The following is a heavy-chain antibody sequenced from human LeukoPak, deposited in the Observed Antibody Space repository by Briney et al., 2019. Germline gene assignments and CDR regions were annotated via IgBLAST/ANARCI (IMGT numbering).Heavy chain of an antibody. CDR2: INHSGST. Sequence: PSETLSLTCAVYGGSFSGYYWSWIRQPPGKGLEWIGEINHSGSTNYNPSLKSRVTISVDTSKNQFSLKLSSVTAADTAVYYCARISGNNFYSYYGMDVWGQGTTVTVSS. V-gene: IGHV4-34*01. J-gene: IGHJ6*02. CDR3: ARISGNNFYSYYGMDV. D-gene: IGHD5-12*01. CDR1: GGSFSGYY.